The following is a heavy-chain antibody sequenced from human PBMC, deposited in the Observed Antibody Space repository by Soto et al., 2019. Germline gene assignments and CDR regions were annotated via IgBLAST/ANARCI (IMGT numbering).Heavy chain of an antibody. J-gene: IGHJ4*02. CDR1: GYTFTGYA. CDR3: ARGYCSSTSCQYYFDF. Sequence: ASVKVSGKASGYTFTGYAIHWVRQAPGQRLEWMGWINGGNGDTKYSQKFQGRVTISRDTSASTAYMEITSLGSEDTAVYHCARGYCSSTSCQYYFDFWGQGTLVTV. CDR2: INGGNGDT. D-gene: IGHD2-2*01. V-gene: IGHV1-3*01.